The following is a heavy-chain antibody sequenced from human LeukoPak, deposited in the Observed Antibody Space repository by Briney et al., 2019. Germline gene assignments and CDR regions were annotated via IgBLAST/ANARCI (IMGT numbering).Heavy chain of an antibody. D-gene: IGHD3-22*01. V-gene: IGHV1-3*01. CDR3: ARDGLEEYYDSSGYLGY. CDR2: IDAGNGRT. CDR1: GYDFTKYA. Sequence: GASVKVSCKASGYDFTKYAVQWVRQAPGQRLEWMGWIDAGNGRTKYSQDFQGRVTMTTDTSTSTAYMELRSLRSDDTAVYYCARDGLEEYYDSSGYLGYWGQGTLVTVSS. J-gene: IGHJ4*02.